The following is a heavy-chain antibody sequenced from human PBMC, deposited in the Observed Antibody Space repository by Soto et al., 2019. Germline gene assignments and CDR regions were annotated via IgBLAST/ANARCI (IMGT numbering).Heavy chain of an antibody. V-gene: IGHV3-30*18. CDR3: SKDYGESSRWFWFFDL. D-gene: IGHD6-13*01. CDR2: IAYDGSNE. J-gene: IGHJ2*01. CDR1: GFRFSLHG. Sequence: QVQLVESGGGVVQPGKSLRLSCEASGFRFSLHGMHWVRQAPGKGLEWVAVIAYDGSNENYADSMKGRFTISSDNSKNMLFLQMDRLKPEDTSCYYCSKDYGESSRWFWFFDLWGRGSLVSVTS.